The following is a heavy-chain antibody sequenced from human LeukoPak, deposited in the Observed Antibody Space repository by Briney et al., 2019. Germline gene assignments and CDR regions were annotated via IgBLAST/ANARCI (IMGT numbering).Heavy chain of an antibody. Sequence: PSETLSLTCIVSGGSISSNFHYWGWIRQPPGKELEWIGSIYYSGNTLHNPPLKSRVTILVDTSKRQISLNLSSVTAADTAVYYCARQQSSSSWALDVWGQGTTVTVSS. CDR3: ARQQSSSSWALDV. CDR1: GGSISSNFHY. D-gene: IGHD6-6*01. V-gene: IGHV4-39*01. J-gene: IGHJ6*02. CDR2: IYYSGNT.